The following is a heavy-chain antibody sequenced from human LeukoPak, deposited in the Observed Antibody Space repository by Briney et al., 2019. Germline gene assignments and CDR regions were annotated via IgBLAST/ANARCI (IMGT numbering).Heavy chain of an antibody. V-gene: IGHV3-30*03. CDR1: GLTVSSYS. Sequence: GGSLRLSCVASGLTVSSYSMNWVRQAPGKGLEWVAVISYDGSNKYNADSVKGRFTISRDNSKNTLYLQMNSLRAEDTAVYYCARDGAGGGSNYPDYWGQGTLVTVSS. CDR3: ARDGAGGGSNYPDY. CDR2: ISYDGSNK. J-gene: IGHJ4*02. D-gene: IGHD4-11*01.